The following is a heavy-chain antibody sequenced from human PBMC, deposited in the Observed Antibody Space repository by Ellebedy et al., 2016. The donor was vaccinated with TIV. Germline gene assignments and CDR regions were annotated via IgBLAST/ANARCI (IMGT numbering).Heavy chain of an antibody. J-gene: IGHJ4*02. CDR3: AGGRGWLVDY. V-gene: IGHV3-7*01. D-gene: IGHD6-19*01. Sequence: GESLKISCAASGLTFTDYWMNWFRQAPGKGLEWVANIKQDGSEQNYVGSVKGRFTISRDNAKNSLSLQMNTLRTEDTAVYYCAGGRGWLVDYWGQGTLLSVSS. CDR2: IKQDGSEQ. CDR1: GLTFTDYW.